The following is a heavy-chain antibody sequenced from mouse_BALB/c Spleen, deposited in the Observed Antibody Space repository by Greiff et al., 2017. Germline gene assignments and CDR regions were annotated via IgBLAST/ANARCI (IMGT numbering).Heavy chain of an antibody. CDR1: GYSITSDYA. D-gene: IGHD2-1*01. Sequence: DVKLVESGPGLVKPSQSLTLTCTATGYSITSDYAWNWIRQFPGNTLEWMGYISYSGSTSYNPSLKSRISITRDTSKNQFFLQLNSVTTEDTATYYCAPNYDFAYWGQGTLVTVSA. J-gene: IGHJ3*01. CDR3: APNYDFAY. V-gene: IGHV3-2*02. CDR2: ISYSGST.